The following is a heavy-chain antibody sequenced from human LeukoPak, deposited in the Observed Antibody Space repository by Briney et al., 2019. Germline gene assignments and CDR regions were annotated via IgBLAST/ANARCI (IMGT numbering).Heavy chain of an antibody. CDR1: GSTFSGYW. CDR2: ISSSGSTI. V-gene: IGHV3-48*04. J-gene: IGHJ4*01. CDR3: VVITWDY. Sequence: KSGGSLRLSCAASGSTFSGYWVHWVRQAPGKGLEWVSYISSSGSTIYYADSVKGRFTISRDNAENSLYLQMNSLRAEDTAIYYCVVITWDYWGQGTLVTVSS. D-gene: IGHD3-22*01.